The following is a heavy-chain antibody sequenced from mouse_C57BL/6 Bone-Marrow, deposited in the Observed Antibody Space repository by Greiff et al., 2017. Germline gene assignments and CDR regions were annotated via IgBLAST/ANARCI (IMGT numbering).Heavy chain of an antibody. Sequence: DVQLQESGAELVRPGASVKLSCTASGFNIKDDYMHWVQQRPEQGLEWIGWIDPENGDTEYASKFQGKATITADTSSNTAYLQLSSLTSEDTAVYYCTSYYYGSRWFDYWGQGTTLTVSS. CDR2: IDPENGDT. CDR1: GFNIKDDY. D-gene: IGHD1-1*01. CDR3: TSYYYGSRWFDY. J-gene: IGHJ2*01. V-gene: IGHV14-4*01.